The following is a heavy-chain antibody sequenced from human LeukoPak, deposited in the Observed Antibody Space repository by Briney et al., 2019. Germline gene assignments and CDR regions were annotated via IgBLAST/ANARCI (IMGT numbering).Heavy chain of an antibody. D-gene: IGHD2-2*01. CDR1: GYSISSGYY. V-gene: IGHV4-38-2*02. J-gene: IGHJ5*02. CDR2: IYHIGST. CDR3: ARDGPMIVVVPAARFTDP. Sequence: KPSETLSLTCTVSGYSISSGYYWGWIRQPPGKGLEWMGSIYHIGSTYYNPSLKSRVTISVDTSQNQFSLKLSSVTAADTAVYYCARDGPMIVVVPAARFTDPGGQGTLVTVSS.